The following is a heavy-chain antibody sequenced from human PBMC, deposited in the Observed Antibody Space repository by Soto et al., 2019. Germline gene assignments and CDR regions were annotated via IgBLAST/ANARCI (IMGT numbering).Heavy chain of an antibody. V-gene: IGHV3-30*03. Sequence: QVQLVESGGGVVQPGRSLRLSCAASGFTFSSYGMHWVRQAPGKGLEWVAVISYDGSNKYYADSVKGRFTISRDNSKNTRYLQMNSLRAGDTAVYYCARARSWSYSRGDYWGQGTLVTVSS. CDR3: ARARSWSYSRGDY. CDR1: GFTFSSYG. D-gene: IGHD1-26*01. CDR2: ISYDGSNK. J-gene: IGHJ4*02.